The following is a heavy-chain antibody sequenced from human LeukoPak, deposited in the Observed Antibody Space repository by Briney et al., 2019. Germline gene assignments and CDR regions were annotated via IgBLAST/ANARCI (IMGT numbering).Heavy chain of an antibody. CDR2: ISPDGGNT. V-gene: IGHV3-74*01. Sequence: GGSLRLSCAASGFTFSSYWMHWVRQAPGKGLVWVSRISPDGGNTDYAGSVKGRFTISRDNAKNSLYLQMNSLRAEDTAVYYCAREVVVVPAAMNYYYYYGMDVWGQGTTVTVSS. CDR1: GFTFSSYW. D-gene: IGHD2-2*01. J-gene: IGHJ6*02. CDR3: AREVVVVPAAMNYYYYYGMDV.